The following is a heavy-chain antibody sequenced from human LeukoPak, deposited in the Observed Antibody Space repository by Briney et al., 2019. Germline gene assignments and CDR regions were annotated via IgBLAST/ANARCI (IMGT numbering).Heavy chain of an antibody. CDR3: ARQGHYYNSSGYYE. J-gene: IGHJ4*02. D-gene: IGHD3-22*01. CDR1: GGSISSYY. V-gene: IGHV4-59*08. CDR2: IYYSGST. Sequence: PSETLSLTCAVSGGSISSYYWSWIQQPPGKGLEWIGYIYYSGSTYYNPSLKSRVTISVDTSKNQFSLKLSSVTAADTAVYYCARQGHYYNSSGYYEWGQGTLVTVSS.